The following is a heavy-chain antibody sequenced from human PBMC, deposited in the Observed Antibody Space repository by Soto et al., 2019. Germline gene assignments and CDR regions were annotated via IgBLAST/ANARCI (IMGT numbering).Heavy chain of an antibody. CDR3: ARLIRDY. J-gene: IGHJ4*02. CDR1: GGSFSGYY. Sequence: SETLSLTCAVYGGSFSGYYWSWIRQPPGKGLEWIGEINHSGSTNYNPSLKSRVTISVDTSKNQFSLKLSSVTAADTAVYYCARLIRDYWGQGTLVTVPS. CDR2: INHSGST. V-gene: IGHV4-34*01.